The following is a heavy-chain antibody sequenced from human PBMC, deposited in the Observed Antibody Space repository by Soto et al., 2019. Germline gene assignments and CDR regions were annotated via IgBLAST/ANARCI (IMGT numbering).Heavy chain of an antibody. CDR1: GFTFSSYS. CDR2: ISSSSSYI. D-gene: IGHD2-15*01. CDR3: ARRGYCSGGSCRNWFDP. J-gene: IGHJ5*02. Sequence: GGSLRLSCAASGFTFSSYSMNWVRQAPGKGLEWVSSISSSSSYIYYADSVKGRFTISRDNAKNSLYLQMNSLRAEDTAVYYCARRGYCSGGSCRNWFDPWGQGTLVTVSS. V-gene: IGHV3-21*01.